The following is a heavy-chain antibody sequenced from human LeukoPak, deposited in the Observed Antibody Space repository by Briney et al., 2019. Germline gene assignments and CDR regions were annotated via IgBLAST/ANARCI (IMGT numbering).Heavy chain of an antibody. CDR2: ISYDGSNK. V-gene: IGHV3-30*19. D-gene: IGHD2-21*02. J-gene: IGHJ4*02. CDR3: ARAPLFVVVTANPSI. CDR1: GFTFSRSG. Sequence: GGSLRLSCATSGFTFSRSGMHWVRQTPGKGLEWVAVISYDGSNKYYADSVKGRFTISRDNSKNTLYLQMNSLRAEDTAVYYCARAPLFVVVTANPSIWGQGTLVTVSS.